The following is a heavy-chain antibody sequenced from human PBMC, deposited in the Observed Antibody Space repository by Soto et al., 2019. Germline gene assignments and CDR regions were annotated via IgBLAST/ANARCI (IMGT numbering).Heavy chain of an antibody. J-gene: IGHJ4*02. V-gene: IGHV3-43*01. CDR3: VKDNASPYTPMFQHYFDS. D-gene: IGHD5-18*01. CDR1: GFRFGDQF. CDR2: IDWRSQRI. Sequence: GGSLRLSCAASGFRFGDQFIHWVRQSPWRGLEWVGLIDWRSQRIYYADSVKGRFTISRDNSKTSLFLHMSSLRTDDSALYFCVKDNASPYTPMFQHYFDSWGRGTLVTVSS.